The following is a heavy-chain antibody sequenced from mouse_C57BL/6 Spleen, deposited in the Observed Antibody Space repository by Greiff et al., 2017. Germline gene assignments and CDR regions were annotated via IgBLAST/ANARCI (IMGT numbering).Heavy chain of an antibody. J-gene: IGHJ4*01. D-gene: IGHD1-3*01. Sequence: VQLQQSGPELVKPGASVKISCKASGYSFTGYYMNWVKQSPEQSLEWIGEINPSTGGTNYNQKFKAKATLTVDKSSSTAYMQLKSLTSEDSAVYYCARHDNPRAMDYWGPGTSVTVSS. CDR2: INPSTGGT. CDR1: GYSFTGYY. CDR3: ARHDNPRAMDY. V-gene: IGHV1-42*01.